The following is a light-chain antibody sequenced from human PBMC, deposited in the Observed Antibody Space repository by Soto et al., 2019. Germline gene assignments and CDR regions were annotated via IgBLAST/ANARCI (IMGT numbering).Light chain of an antibody. CDR1: QSISNH. Sequence: DIQMTQSPSSLSASVEDRVIITCRASQSISNHLNWYQQKPGKAPKLLIFAASSLQSGVPSRFSGSGSGPDFTLTISSXQPEDFATYYCQQSYSSPPTFGQGTKVDTK. J-gene: IGKJ1*01. CDR2: AAS. V-gene: IGKV1-39*01. CDR3: QQSYSSPPT.